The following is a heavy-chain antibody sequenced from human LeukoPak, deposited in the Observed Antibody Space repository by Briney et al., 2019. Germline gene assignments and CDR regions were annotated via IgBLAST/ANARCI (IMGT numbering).Heavy chain of an antibody. D-gene: IGHD2-21*02. V-gene: IGHV1-8*01. CDR3: ARGRFLTVGDY. CDR1: GYIFTSYD. J-gene: IGHJ4*02. CDR2: MNPNSGNT. Sequence: ASVKVSCKAFGYIFTSYDVNRVRQATGQGLEWMGWMNPNSGNTGYAQKFQGRVTMTRNTSISTAYMELSSLRSEDTAVYYCARGRFLTVGDYWGQGTLVTVSS.